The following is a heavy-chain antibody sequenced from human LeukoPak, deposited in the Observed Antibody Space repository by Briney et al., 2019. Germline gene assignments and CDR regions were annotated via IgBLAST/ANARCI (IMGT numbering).Heavy chain of an antibody. CDR1: GFTFSSYA. V-gene: IGHV3-23*01. CDR2: ISGSGGST. CDR3: AKVTQQQLVRQYYYYGMDV. D-gene: IGHD6-13*01. Sequence: TGGSLRLSCAASGFTFSSYAMSWVRQAPGKGLEWVSAISGSGGSTYYADSVKGRFTISRDNSKNTLYVQMNSLRAEDTAVYYCAKVTQQQLVRQYYYYGMDVWGQGTTVTVSS. J-gene: IGHJ6*02.